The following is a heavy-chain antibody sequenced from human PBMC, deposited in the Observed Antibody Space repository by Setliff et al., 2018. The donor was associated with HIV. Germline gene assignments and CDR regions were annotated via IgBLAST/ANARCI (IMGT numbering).Heavy chain of an antibody. CDR2: IYTSGST. CDR3: ARGYCSGGSCYFSVDAFDI. V-gene: IGHV4-4*07. J-gene: IGHJ3*02. D-gene: IGHD2-15*01. Sequence: PSETLSLTCTVSGGSISSYYWSWIRQPAGKGPEWIGRIYTSGSTNYNPSLKSRVTMSVDTSKNQFSLKLSSVTAADTAVYYCARGYCSGGSCYFSVDAFDIWGQGTMVTVSS. CDR1: GGSISSYY.